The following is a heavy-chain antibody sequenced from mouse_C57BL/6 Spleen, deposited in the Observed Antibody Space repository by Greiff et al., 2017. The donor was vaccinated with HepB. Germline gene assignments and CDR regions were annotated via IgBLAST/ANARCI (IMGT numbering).Heavy chain of an antibody. Sequence: QQSGAELVRPGASVTLSCKASGYTFTDYEMHWVKQTPVHGLEWIGAIDPETGGTAYNQKFKGKAILTADKSSSTAYMELRSLTSEDSAVYYCTRDYYGSSFYYFDYWGQGTTLTVSS. V-gene: IGHV1-15*01. CDR1: GYTFTDYE. CDR3: TRDYYGSSFYYFDY. CDR2: IDPETGGT. J-gene: IGHJ2*01. D-gene: IGHD1-1*01.